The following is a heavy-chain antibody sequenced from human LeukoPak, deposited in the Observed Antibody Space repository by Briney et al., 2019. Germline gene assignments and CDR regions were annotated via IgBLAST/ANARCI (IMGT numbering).Heavy chain of an antibody. CDR3: ARGPGRYSSSWYPHDPGRNNWFDP. D-gene: IGHD6-13*01. J-gene: IGHJ5*02. V-gene: IGHV1-69*13. CDR1: GGTFISYA. Sequence: SVKVSCKASGGTFISYAISWVRQAPGQGLEWMGGIIPIFGTANYAQKFQGRVTITADESTSTAYMELSSLRSEDTAVYYCARGPGRYSSSWYPHDPGRNNWFDPWGQGTLVTVSS. CDR2: IIPIFGTA.